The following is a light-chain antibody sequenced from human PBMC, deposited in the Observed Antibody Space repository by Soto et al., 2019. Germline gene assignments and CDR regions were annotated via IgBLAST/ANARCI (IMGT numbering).Light chain of an antibody. V-gene: IGKV3-20*01. CDR2: GAS. CDR1: QSVSNY. Sequence: EIVLTQSPGTLSLSPGERATLSCRASQSVSNYLAWYQRKPGQAPRLLIYGASSRATGIPDRFSGSGSGTDFTLTISRLEPEDFAVYYCQQYGSSPPYTFGQGTRLEIK. J-gene: IGKJ5*01. CDR3: QQYGSSPPYT.